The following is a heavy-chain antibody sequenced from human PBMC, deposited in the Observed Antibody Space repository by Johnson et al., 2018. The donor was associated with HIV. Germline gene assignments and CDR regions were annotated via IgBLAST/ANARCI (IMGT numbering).Heavy chain of an antibody. CDR2: IGTAGDT. V-gene: IGHV3-13*01. D-gene: IGHD1-26*01. CDR3: AREGYGSYSAADAFDI. CDR1: GFTFSSYD. J-gene: IGHJ3*02. Sequence: EQLVESGGGLVQPGGSLRLSCAASGFTFSSYDMHWVRQATGKGLEWVSAIGTAGDTYYPGSVKGRFTISRENAKNSLYLQMNSLRAEDTALYYCAREGYGSYSAADAFDIWGQGTMVTVSS.